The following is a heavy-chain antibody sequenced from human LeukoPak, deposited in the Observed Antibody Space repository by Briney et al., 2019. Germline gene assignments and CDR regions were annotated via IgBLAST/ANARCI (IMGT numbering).Heavy chain of an antibody. V-gene: IGHV3-23*01. CDR3: AKPLEYYDTTGYLTRIFDY. Sequence: GGSPRLSCAASGFTFSTYGMSWVRQAPGKGPEWVSAITGSSDGTYYADSVKGRFTISRDNSKNTLFLQMNSLRPEDTAVYYCAKPLEYYDTTGYLTRIFDYWGQGTLVTVSS. D-gene: IGHD3-22*01. J-gene: IGHJ4*02. CDR1: GFTFSTYG. CDR2: ITGSSDGT.